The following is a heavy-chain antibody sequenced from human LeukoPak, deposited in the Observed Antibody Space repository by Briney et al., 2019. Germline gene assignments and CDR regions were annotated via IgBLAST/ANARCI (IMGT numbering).Heavy chain of an antibody. CDR2: IDPSDSYT. CDR3: ARQGVELLFNFQH. Sequence: GVSLKISCKASGYSFTSYWISWVRQMPGKGLEWMGRIDPSDSYTNYSPSFQGHATISADKSISTAYLQWSSLKASDTAMYYCARQGVELLFNFQHWGQGTLVTVSS. CDR1: GYSFTSYW. D-gene: IGHD2-2*01. J-gene: IGHJ1*01. V-gene: IGHV5-10-1*01.